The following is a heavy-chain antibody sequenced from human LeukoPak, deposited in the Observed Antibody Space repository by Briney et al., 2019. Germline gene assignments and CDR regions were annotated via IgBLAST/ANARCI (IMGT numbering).Heavy chain of an antibody. CDR1: GFTFSRYA. D-gene: IGHD2/OR15-2a*01. J-gene: IGHJ1*01. V-gene: IGHV3-23*01. CDR3: AKDLDSTDLYDNAD. Sequence: PGGSLRLSCVASGFTFSRYAMNWVRQTPGKRLEWVSLIGTNEARTHYADSVKGRFTISRDNSKNTLFLQMHSVRAEDTAVHYCAKDLDSTDLYDNADWGQGTLVTVSS. CDR2: IGTNEART.